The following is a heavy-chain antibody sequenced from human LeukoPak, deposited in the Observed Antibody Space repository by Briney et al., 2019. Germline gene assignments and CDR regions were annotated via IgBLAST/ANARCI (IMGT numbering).Heavy chain of an antibody. Sequence: PSETLSLTCTVSGGSISSSNYYWGWIRQPPGKGLEWIVSIYYSVSSYYNPSLKSRVNISVDTSKNQLSLKLSSVTAADTAVYYCARHVFSYGDYLDYWGQGTLVTVSS. CDR1: GGSISSSNYY. CDR3: ARHVFSYGDYLDY. V-gene: IGHV4-39*01. D-gene: IGHD4-17*01. J-gene: IGHJ4*02. CDR2: IYYSVSS.